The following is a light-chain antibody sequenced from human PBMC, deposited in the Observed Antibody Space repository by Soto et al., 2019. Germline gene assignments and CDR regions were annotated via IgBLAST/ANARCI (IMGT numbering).Light chain of an antibody. CDR3: QQYGSSHPT. CDR1: QSVSTSY. CDR2: GAS. V-gene: IGKV3-20*01. Sequence: DIVLTQSPGTLSLSPGDRATLSCRASQSVSTSYLAWYQQKPGQAPRLLIYGASSRATGIPDRFSGSGSGTDFTLTISGLEPEDFAVYYCQQYGSSHPTFGGGTKVDIK. J-gene: IGKJ4*01.